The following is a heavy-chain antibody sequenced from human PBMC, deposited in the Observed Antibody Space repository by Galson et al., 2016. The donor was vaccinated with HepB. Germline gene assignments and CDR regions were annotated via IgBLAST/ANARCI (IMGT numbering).Heavy chain of an antibody. J-gene: IGHJ4*02. Sequence: ETLSLTCTVSGGSISSSNYYWGWIRQPPGKGLEWIGTIYYSGFTYYNPSLKSRVTIPVDTSKNQFSLNLSSVTAADTAVYYCARQAYYYDTRGYYHRHPDYWGQGTLVTVSS. D-gene: IGHD3-22*01. CDR2: IYYSGFT. V-gene: IGHV4-39*01. CDR1: GGSISSSNYY. CDR3: ARQAYYYDTRGYYHRHPDY.